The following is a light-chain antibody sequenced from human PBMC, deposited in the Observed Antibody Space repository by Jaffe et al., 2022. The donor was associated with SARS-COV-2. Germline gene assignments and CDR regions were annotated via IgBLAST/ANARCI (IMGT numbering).Light chain of an antibody. CDR1: QSISNW. CDR3: QLYDSFYT. J-gene: IGKJ2*01. Sequence: DIQMTQSPSTLSASVGDTVTITCRTSQSISNWLAWYQQKPGKAPKLLIYKASTLESGVPSRFSGSGSGTEFTLTISSLQPDDFATYYCQLYDSFYTFGQGTKLEIK. V-gene: IGKV1-5*03. CDR2: KAS.